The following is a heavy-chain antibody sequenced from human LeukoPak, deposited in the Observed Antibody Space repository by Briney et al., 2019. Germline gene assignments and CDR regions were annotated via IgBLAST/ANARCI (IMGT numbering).Heavy chain of an antibody. J-gene: IGHJ6*02. Sequence: SETLSLTCTVSGGSVGSGSYYWSWIRQPPGKGLEWIGYIYYSGSTNYNPSLKSRVTISVDTSKNQFSLKLSSVTAADTAVYYCARVDIVVHGYYYYYGMDVWGQGTTVTVSS. CDR3: ARVDIVVHGYYYYYGMDV. CDR1: GGSVGSGSYY. V-gene: IGHV4-61*01. CDR2: IYYSGST. D-gene: IGHD2-2*03.